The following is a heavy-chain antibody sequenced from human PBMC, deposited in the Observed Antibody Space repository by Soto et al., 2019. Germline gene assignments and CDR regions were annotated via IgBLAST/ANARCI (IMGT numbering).Heavy chain of an antibody. D-gene: IGHD1-26*01. V-gene: IGHV3-33*01. CDR2: IWYDGSNK. J-gene: IGHJ6*02. CDR1: GFTFSSYG. CDR3: AREFSGYGMDV. Sequence: GGSLRLSCAASGFTFSSYGMHWVRQAPGKGLEWVAVIWYDGSNKYYADSVKGRFTISRDNSKNTLYLQMNSLRAEDTAVYYCAREFSGYGMDVWGQGTTVTVSS.